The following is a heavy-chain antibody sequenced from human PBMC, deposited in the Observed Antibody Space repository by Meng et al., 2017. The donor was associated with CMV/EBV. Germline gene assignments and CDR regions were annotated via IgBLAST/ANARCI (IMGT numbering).Heavy chain of an antibody. CDR1: GFTFSSYG. CDR2: IRYDGSNI. V-gene: IGHV3-30*02. J-gene: IGHJ3*02. D-gene: IGHD6-13*01. Sequence: GGSLRLSCAASGFTFSSYGMHWVRQAPGKGLEWVAFIRYDGSNIYYADSVKGRFTISRDNSKNTLYLQMNSLRAEDTAVYYCAKDYSSSWQSDAFDIWGQGTMVTVSS. CDR3: AKDYSSSWQSDAFDI.